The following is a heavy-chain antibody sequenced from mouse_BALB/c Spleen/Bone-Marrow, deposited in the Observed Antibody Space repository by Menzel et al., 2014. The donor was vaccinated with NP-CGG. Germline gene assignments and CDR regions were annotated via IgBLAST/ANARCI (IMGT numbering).Heavy chain of an antibody. J-gene: IGHJ3*01. CDR1: GYTFTSYW. Sequence: QVQLQQSGAELVKPGASVKLSCKASGYTFTSYWMHWVKQRPGQGLEWIGEINPSNGRTNYNEKFKSKATLTVDKSSSTAYMQLSSLTSKDSAVYYCARDHFYSGNYEFAYWGQGTLVTVSA. D-gene: IGHD2-1*01. CDR2: INPSNGRT. V-gene: IGHV1S81*02. CDR3: ARDHFYSGNYEFAY.